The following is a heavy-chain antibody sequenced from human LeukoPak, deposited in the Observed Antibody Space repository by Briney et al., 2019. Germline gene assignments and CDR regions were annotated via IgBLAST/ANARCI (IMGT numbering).Heavy chain of an antibody. D-gene: IGHD2-15*01. J-gene: IGHJ4*02. V-gene: IGHV4-59*01. CDR3: ARAPGWYFGY. Sequence: SETLSLTCTVSGGSISSYYWSWIRQPPGKGLEWIGYIYYSGSTNYNPSLKSRVTISVDTSKNQFSLKLSSVTAADTAVYYCARAPGWYFGYWGQGTLVTVSS. CDR1: GGSISSYY. CDR2: IYYSGST.